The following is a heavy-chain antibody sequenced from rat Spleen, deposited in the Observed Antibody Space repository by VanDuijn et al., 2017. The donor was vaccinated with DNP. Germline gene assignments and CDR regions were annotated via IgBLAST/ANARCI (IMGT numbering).Heavy chain of an antibody. V-gene: IGHV5-31*01. CDR2: ITSSGGST. CDR1: GFTFNNYW. Sequence: EVQLVESGGGLVQPGRSLKLSCAASGFTFNNYWMTWIRQVPGKGLEWVASITSSGGSTYYPDSVKGRFTISRDNAKSSLFLQMDSLRSEDTATYYCTTLITFMSGWSQGTSVTVSS. CDR3: TTLITFMSG. D-gene: IGHD1-1*01. J-gene: IGHJ4*01.